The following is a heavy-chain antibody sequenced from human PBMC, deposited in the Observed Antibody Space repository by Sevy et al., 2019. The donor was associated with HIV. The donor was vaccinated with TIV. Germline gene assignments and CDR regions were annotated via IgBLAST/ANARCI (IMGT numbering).Heavy chain of an antibody. V-gene: IGHV4-34*01. D-gene: IGHD6-6*01. J-gene: IGHJ4*02. Sequence: SETLSLTCAVYGGSFSGYYWSWIRQPPGKGLEWIGKINHSGSTNYNPSLKSRVTISVDTSKNQFSLKLSSVTAADTAVYYCARRPTRRSSSSAIDYWGQGTLVTVSS. CDR1: GGSFSGYY. CDR2: INHSGST. CDR3: ARRPTRRSSSSAIDY.